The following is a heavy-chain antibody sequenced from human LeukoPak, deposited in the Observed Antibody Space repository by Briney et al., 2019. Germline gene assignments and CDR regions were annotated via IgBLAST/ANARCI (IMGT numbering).Heavy chain of an antibody. J-gene: IGHJ6*02. V-gene: IGHV3-23*01. Sequence: GGSLRLSCAASGFTFSSYAMSWVRQAPGKGLEWVSAISGSGGSTYYADSVKGRFTISRDNSKNTLYLQINSLRAEDTAVYYCARDFLTGYASQPYPPYSYYGMDVWGQGTTVTVSS. CDR3: ARDFLTGYASQPYPPYSYYGMDV. CDR1: GFTFSSYA. CDR2: ISGSGGST. D-gene: IGHD3-9*01.